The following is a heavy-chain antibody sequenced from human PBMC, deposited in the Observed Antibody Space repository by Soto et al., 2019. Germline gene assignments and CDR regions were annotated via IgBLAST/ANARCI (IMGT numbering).Heavy chain of an antibody. CDR3: ARGVVVVAASQLGWFDP. CDR2: IVPLFGTA. D-gene: IGHD2-15*01. J-gene: IGHJ5*02. CDR1: GGTFSSYA. V-gene: IGHV1-69*01. Sequence: QVQLVQSGAEVKKSGSSVKVSCKASGGTFSSYAISWVRQAPGQGLEWMGGIVPLFGTAKYAQKFQGRLTITADESTRTAYMELSSLRFEDTAVYYCARGVVVVAASQLGWFDPWGQGTLVTVSS.